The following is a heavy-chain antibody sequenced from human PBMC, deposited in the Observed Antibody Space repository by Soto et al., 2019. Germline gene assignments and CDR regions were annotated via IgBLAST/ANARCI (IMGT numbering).Heavy chain of an antibody. J-gene: IGHJ6*01. D-gene: IGHD2-2*01. Sequence: ALLKRYRKSAGYGLSGYGSSGGSKKTGQGLEWMGWISAYNGNTNYAQKLQGRVTMTTDTSTSTAYMELRSLRSDDTAVYYCARESSYSSSTRRPDSYSGMD. CDR3: ARESSYSSSTRRPDSYSGMD. CDR2: ISAYNGNT. CDR1: GYGLSGYG. V-gene: IGHV1-18*01.